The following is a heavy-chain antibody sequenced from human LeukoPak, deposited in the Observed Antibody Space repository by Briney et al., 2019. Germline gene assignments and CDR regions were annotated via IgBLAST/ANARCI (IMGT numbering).Heavy chain of an antibody. CDR1: GGSISSYY. CDR3: ATPLDYYYYGMDV. V-gene: IGHV4-59*08. D-gene: IGHD3-3*02. J-gene: IGHJ6*02. Sequence: SETLSLTCTVSGGSISSYYWSWIRQPPGKGLEWIGYIYYSGSTNYNPSLKSRVTMSVDTSTNQFSLKLSSVTAADTAVYYCATPLDYYYYGMDVWGQGTTVTVSS. CDR2: IYYSGST.